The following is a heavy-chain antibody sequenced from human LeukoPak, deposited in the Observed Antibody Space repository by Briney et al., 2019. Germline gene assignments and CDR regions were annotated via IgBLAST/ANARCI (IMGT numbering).Heavy chain of an antibody. CDR2: IYYSGTT. J-gene: IGHJ4*02. CDR3: ASRYSTGLHFDF. CDR1: GGSFRGYY. D-gene: IGHD2-8*02. Sequence: SETLSLTCAVYGGSFRGYYWGWIRQPPGKGLEWIGTIYYSGTTYYNPSLKSRVAISVDTSRNQFSLRLNSITAADTAVYYCASRYSTGLHFDFWGQGTLVPVSS. V-gene: IGHV4-34*01.